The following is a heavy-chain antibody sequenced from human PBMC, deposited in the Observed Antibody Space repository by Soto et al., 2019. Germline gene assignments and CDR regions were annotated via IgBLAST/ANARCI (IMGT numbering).Heavy chain of an antibody. CDR1: GGTFSSYA. V-gene: IGHV1-69*01. D-gene: IGHD6-19*01. CDR3: ARGAYSSGSRYFDY. Sequence: QVQLVQSGAEVKKPGSSVKVSCKASGGTFSSYAISWVRQAPGQGLEWMGGIIPIFGTANYAQKFQGRVTITADEATSTAYMELSSLRSEDTAVYYCARGAYSSGSRYFDYWGQGTLVTVSS. CDR2: IIPIFGTA. J-gene: IGHJ4*02.